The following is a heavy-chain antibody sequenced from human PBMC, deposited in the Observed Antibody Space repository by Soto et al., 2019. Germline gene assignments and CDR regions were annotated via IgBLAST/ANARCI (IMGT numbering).Heavy chain of an antibody. CDR3: TTYHGDYNFDH. CDR1: GYTLNEVA. J-gene: IGHJ5*02. CDR2: FDPDEAET. V-gene: IGHV1-24*01. D-gene: IGHD4-17*01. Sequence: QVQLVQSRAEVKKPGASVKVSCKVSGYTLNEVAMHWGRQAPGKGLEWLGGFDPDEAETIYAQHFQGRVTMTEDTSTDTVYMELSSLRSEDTALYFCTTYHGDYNFDHWGQGTLVTVSS.